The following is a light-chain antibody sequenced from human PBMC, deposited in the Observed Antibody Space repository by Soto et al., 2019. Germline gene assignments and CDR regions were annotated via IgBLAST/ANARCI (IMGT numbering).Light chain of an antibody. CDR1: QSISSSY. Sequence: EIVLTQSPCTLYLSPGEIATLSCSDSQSISSSYLAWYQQTPGRPPRLLIYDASKRAPGIPDRFSGGGSGTDFTLTISRLEPEDFAVYYCQQFSSYPLTFGGGTKVDI. CDR2: DAS. J-gene: IGKJ4*01. CDR3: QQFSSYPLT. V-gene: IGKV3-20*01.